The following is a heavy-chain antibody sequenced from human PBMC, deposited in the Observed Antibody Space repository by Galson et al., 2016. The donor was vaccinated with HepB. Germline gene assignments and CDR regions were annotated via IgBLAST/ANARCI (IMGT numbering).Heavy chain of an antibody. CDR2: IYSSETS. CDR1: GGSFSRFY. CDR3: ARGMYFEGYSFDSHWLDP. V-gene: IGHV4-59*01. D-gene: IGHD3-9*01. Sequence: SETLSLTCAVSGGSFSRFYWSWIRQTPGKGLEWIGYIYSSETSNYNPSLKSRITMSLDTSKKQFSLKLNSVTAADTAVYYCARGMYFEGYSFDSHWLDPWGQGTLVTVSS. J-gene: IGHJ5*02.